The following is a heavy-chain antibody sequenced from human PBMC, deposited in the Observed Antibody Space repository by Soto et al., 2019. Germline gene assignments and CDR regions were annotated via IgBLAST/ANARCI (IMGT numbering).Heavy chain of an antibody. Sequence: QVQLVQSGAEVKKPGASVKVSCKASGYTFTSYAMHWVRQAPGQRLEWMGWINAGNGNTKYSQKFQGRVTSTRDTSASTAYMELSSLRSEDTAVYYCARDGVGEGEVGWFDPWGQGTLVTVSS. CDR2: INAGNGNT. V-gene: IGHV1-3*01. CDR3: ARDGVGEGEVGWFDP. D-gene: IGHD1-26*01. CDR1: GYTFTSYA. J-gene: IGHJ5*02.